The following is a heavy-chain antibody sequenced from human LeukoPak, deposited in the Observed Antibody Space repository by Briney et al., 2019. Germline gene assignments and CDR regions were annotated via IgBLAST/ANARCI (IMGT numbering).Heavy chain of an antibody. CDR2: ISWNSGSI. CDR1: GLTFDDYA. D-gene: IGHD6-13*01. V-gene: IGHV3-9*01. CDR3: ARMDSSSWTPDY. Sequence: GGSLRLSCAASGLTFDDYAMHWVRQAPGKGLEWVSGISWNSGSIGYADSVKGRFTISRDNAKNSLYLQMNSLRAEDTALHYCARMDSSSWTPDYWGQGTLVTVSS. J-gene: IGHJ4*02.